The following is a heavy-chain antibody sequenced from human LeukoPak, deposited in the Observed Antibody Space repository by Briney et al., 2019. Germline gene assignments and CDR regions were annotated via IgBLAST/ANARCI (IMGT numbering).Heavy chain of an antibody. V-gene: IGHV4-39*01. D-gene: IGHD6-6*01. CDR3: ARHDAGIAARPFDN. J-gene: IGHJ4*02. Sequence: PSETLSLTCTVSGASISSSSYYWGWIRQPPGKGLEWIGSIYYTGNTYYKPSLESRVTISVDTSRNHFSLKLSSVTAADTAVYYCARHDAGIAARPFDNWGQGTLVTVSS. CDR1: GASISSSSYY. CDR2: IYYTGNT.